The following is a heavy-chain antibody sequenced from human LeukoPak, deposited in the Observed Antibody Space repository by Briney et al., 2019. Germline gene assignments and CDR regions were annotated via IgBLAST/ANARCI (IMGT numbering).Heavy chain of an antibody. D-gene: IGHD3-10*01. Sequence: PGGSLRLSCAASGFTLSNYDMHRVRQAPGEGLEWVSIIYRAGDTYYPGSVKGRFTISRENAKNSLYLQMNSLRAGDTAVYYCAREMSGSNDAFDIWGQGTMVTVSS. CDR2: IYRAGDT. V-gene: IGHV3-13*01. CDR3: AREMSGSNDAFDI. J-gene: IGHJ3*02. CDR1: GFTLSNYD.